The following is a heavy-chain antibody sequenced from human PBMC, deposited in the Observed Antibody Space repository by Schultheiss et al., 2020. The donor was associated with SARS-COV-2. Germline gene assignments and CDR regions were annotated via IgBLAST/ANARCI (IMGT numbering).Heavy chain of an antibody. V-gene: IGHV3-48*02. D-gene: IGHD2-15*01. CDR3: VRDHRWSFDS. CDR2: FGTTPTFI. J-gene: IGHJ4*02. CDR1: GFTFSSYV. Sequence: GGSLRLSCAASGFTFSSYVMRWVRQAPGKGLEWLAYFGTTPTFIYYADSVKGRFTISRDNAKNSLSLQMNSLRDEDTAVYYCVRDHRWSFDSWGQGTLVTVSS.